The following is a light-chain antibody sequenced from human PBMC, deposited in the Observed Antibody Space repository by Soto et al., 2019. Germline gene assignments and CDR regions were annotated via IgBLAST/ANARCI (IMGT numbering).Light chain of an antibody. J-gene: IGKJ5*01. V-gene: IGKV3-15*01. CDR1: QSVSSD. CDR3: QQYNNWPPIT. CDR2: DAS. Sequence: EIVMTQSPATLSVSPGERATLSCRASQSVSSDLAWYQQKPGQAPRLLIYDASTRATGIPVRFSGSGSGTEFTLTISSLQSEDFALYYCQQYNNWPPITFGQGTRLEIK.